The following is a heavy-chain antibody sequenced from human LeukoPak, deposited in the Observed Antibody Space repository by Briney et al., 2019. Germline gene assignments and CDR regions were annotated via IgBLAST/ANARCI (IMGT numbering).Heavy chain of an antibody. D-gene: IGHD3-3*01. CDR3: ARERRVAFDY. J-gene: IGHJ4*02. CDR2: IGPGDGTI. CDR1: GYAFTSYY. Sequence: ASVKVSCKASGYAFTSYYVHWVRQAPGQGLEWMGVIGPGDGTINYAQKFQGRVIMTRDMSTSTVYMQVTRLKSEDTAVYYCARERRVAFDYWGQGTLVTVSS. V-gene: IGHV1-46*01.